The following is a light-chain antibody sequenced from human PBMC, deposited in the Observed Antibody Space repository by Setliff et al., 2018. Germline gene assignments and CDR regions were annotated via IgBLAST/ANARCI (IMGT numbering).Light chain of an antibody. V-gene: IGLV2-14*03. CDR1: SNDVGGYNY. Sequence: QSALTQPASVSGSLGQSITISCTGTSNDVGGYNYVSWYKQHPGEAPQLMIYAVTKRPSGVSNRFSGSKSGKAASLTISGLQVEDEADYYCCSYVRGSAYVFGTGTKATVL. J-gene: IGLJ1*01. CDR3: CSYVRGSAYV. CDR2: AVT.